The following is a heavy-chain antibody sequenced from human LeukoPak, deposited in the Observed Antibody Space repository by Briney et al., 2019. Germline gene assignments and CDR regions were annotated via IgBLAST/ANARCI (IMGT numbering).Heavy chain of an antibody. V-gene: IGHV3-9*01. D-gene: IGHD6-13*01. CDR2: ISWNSGSI. J-gene: IGHJ5*02. Sequence: GGSLRLSCAASGFTFDDYDMHWVRQAPGKGLEWVSGISWNSGSIAYADSVKGRFIISRDNAKNSLYLQMNSLRPEDTALYYCAREGSSSYIKHSHLYNWFDPWGQGTLVTVSS. CDR3: AREGSSSYIKHSHLYNWFDP. CDR1: GFTFDDYD.